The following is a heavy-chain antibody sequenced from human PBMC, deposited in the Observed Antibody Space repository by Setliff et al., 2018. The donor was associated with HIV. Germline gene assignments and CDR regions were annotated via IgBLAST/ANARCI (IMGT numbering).Heavy chain of an antibody. Sequence: SETLSLTCTVSTDSFSNRGFYWGGVRQPPGRGLEWIGSVYYSGSTYYNPSLKSRVTISVDTSKNQLSLKLTSMTAADTAVYYCARSQPDTIFGVVVFDSWGQGTLVTVSS. D-gene: IGHD3-3*01. CDR1: TDSFSNRGFY. CDR2: VYYSGST. V-gene: IGHV4-39*01. CDR3: ARSQPDTIFGVVVFDS. J-gene: IGHJ4*02.